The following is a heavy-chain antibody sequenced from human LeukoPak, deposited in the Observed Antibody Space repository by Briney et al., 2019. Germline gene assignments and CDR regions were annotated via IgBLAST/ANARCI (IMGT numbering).Heavy chain of an antibody. CDR2: ITTNSEIL. Sequence: PGGSLRLSCVASGFNFRDHSMTWVRQAPGKGLGWLSSITTNSEILYYAVSLKDRFTISRNDGKKTLYLQMKRLTAEDTAVYYCARDRENREGFCSGGTCSPPDYWGPGTLVVVSS. V-gene: IGHV3-21*04. J-gene: IGHJ4*02. CDR1: GFNFRDHS. CDR3: ARDRENREGFCSGGTCSPPDY. D-gene: IGHD2-8*02.